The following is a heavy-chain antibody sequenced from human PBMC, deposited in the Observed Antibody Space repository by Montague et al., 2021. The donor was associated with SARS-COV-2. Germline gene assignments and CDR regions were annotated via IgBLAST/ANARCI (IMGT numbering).Heavy chain of an antibody. CDR1: GGSISSSTYY. V-gene: IGHV4-39*01. J-gene: IGHJ4*02. Sequence: SETLSLTSTVSGGSISSSTYYWGWIRQPPGKGLEWIGSIYYSGSTYYNPSLKSRVTISVDTSKNQFSLKLSSVTAADTAVYYCARHGWGWLRLLRPFDYWGQGTLVTVSS. CDR2: IYYSGST. CDR3: ARHGWGWLRLLRPFDY. D-gene: IGHD5-12*01.